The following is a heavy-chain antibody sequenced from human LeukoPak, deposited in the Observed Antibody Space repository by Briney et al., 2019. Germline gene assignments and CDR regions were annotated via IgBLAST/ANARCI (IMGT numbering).Heavy chain of an antibody. D-gene: IGHD4-17*01. CDR2: ISWNSGSI. Sequence: GGSLRLSCAASGFSFYDYVMHWVRQAPGEGLEWFSCISWNSGSIGYADSVKGRFTSSRDNAKNSLYLQMNSRRADDTALYDCAKDAVTVTTWGQGTLVTVSS. J-gene: IGHJ4*02. CDR3: AKDAVTVTT. CDR1: GFSFYDYV. V-gene: IGHV3-9*01.